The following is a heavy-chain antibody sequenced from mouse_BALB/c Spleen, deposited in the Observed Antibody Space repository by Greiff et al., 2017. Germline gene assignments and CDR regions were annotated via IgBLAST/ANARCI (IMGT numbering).Heavy chain of an antibody. J-gene: IGHJ1*01. D-gene: IGHD2-2*01. CDR2: ISSGSSTI. CDR1: GFTFSSFG. CDR3: ARSGYRDWYFDV. V-gene: IGHV5-17*02. Sequence: EVHLVESGGGLVQPGGSRKLSCAASGFTFSSFGMHWVRQAPEKGLEWVAYISSGSSTIYYADTVKGRFTISRDNPKNTLFLQMTSLRSEDTAMYYCARSGYRDWYFDVWGAGTTVTVSS.